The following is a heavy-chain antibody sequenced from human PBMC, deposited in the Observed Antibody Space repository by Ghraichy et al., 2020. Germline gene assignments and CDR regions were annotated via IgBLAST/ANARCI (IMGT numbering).Heavy chain of an antibody. V-gene: IGHV4-34*01. CDR2: INHSVST. J-gene: IGHJ6*02. D-gene: IGHD1-26*01. Sequence: SQTLSLTCAVYGGSFSGYYWSWIRQPPGKGLEWIGEINHSVSTNYNPSLKSRVTISVDTSNNQFSLKLSSVTASDTAVYYCAREGAKRCPTYELRARRYGMDVWGQGTTVTVSS. CDR1: GGSFSGYY. CDR3: AREGAKRCPTYELRARRYGMDV.